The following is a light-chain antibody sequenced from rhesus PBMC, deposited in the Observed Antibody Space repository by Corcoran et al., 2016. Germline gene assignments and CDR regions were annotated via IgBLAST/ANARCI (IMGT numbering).Light chain of an antibody. J-gene: IGKJ1*01. CDR2: YAS. Sequence: DIQMTQSPSSLSASVGDRVTITCRASQGINNYLSWYQQKPGKAPKPLIYYASILETGVQSRFSGSRSGTDDTPTSSSLQPEDIATYYCQQYNNSPWTFGQGTKVEIK. CDR1: QGINNY. CDR3: QQYNNSPWT. V-gene: IGKV1-66*01.